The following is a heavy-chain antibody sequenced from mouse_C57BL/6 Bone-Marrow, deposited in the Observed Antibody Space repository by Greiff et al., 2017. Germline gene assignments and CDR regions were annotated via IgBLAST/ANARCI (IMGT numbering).Heavy chain of an antibody. CDR3: ARDDYGRGGSYFDV. CDR1: GYTFTSYG. Sequence: VQLQQSGAELARPGASVKLSCKASGYTFTSYGISWVKQRTGQGLEWIGEIYPRSGNTYYNEKFKGKATLTADKSSSTAYMELRSLTSEDSAVYFCARDDYGRGGSYFDVWGTGTTVTVSS. V-gene: IGHV1-81*01. J-gene: IGHJ1*03. CDR2: IYPRSGNT. D-gene: IGHD1-1*01.